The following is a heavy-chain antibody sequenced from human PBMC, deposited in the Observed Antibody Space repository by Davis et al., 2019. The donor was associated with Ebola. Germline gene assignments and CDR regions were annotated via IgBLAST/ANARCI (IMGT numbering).Heavy chain of an antibody. V-gene: IGHV3-7*03. CDR2: IKQDGSET. Sequence: GESLKISCAASGITFSRHWMSWVRQAPGKGLEWVANIKQDGSETLYVDSVRGRFTISRDNAKNSLYLQMNSLRAEDTAVYYCATERGLARSSYYYGLDVWGRGTTVTVSS. D-gene: IGHD3-10*01. CDR3: ATERGLARSSYYYGLDV. CDR1: GITFSRHW. J-gene: IGHJ6*02.